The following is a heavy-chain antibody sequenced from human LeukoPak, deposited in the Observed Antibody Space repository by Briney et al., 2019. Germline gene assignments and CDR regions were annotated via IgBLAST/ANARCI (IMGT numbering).Heavy chain of an antibody. V-gene: IGHV3-7*01. CDR1: GFPFDRYW. D-gene: IGHD3-16*01. CDR2: IKRDGSEK. J-gene: IGHJ4*02. Sequence: PGGSLRLSCAASGFPFDRYWMSWVRLAPGKGLEWVANIKRDGSEKTFVDSVKGRFTISRDNAENSLYLQMNSLRAEDTAVYYCARQPIYEAYFDFWGQGTLVTVSS. CDR3: ARQPIYEAYFDF.